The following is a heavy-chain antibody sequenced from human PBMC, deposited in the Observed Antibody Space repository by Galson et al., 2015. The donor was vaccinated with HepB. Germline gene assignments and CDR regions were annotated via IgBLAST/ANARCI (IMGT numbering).Heavy chain of an antibody. V-gene: IGHV3-23*01. CDR3: AKDLGSDYHFYMDV. CDR1: GFTFADFA. CDR2: ISGNGFGT. Sequence: SLRLSCAASGFTFADFAMSWVRQAPGKGLAWVSSISGNGFGTYYTDSEKGRFTISRDNSKNTLYLQMNSLRAEDAAVYYCAKDLGSDYHFYMDVWGRGTTVTVSS. D-gene: IGHD7-27*01. J-gene: IGHJ6*03.